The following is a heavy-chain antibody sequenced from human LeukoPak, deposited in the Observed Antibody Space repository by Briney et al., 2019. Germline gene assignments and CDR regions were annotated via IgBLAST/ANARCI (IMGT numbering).Heavy chain of an antibody. CDR1: GGSISTSNYY. CDR2: IYYSGST. Sequence: SETLSLTCTVSGGSISTSNYYWGWIRQPPGKGLEWIGSIYYSGSTYYNPSLKSRVTISVDTSKNQFSLKLSSVTAADTAVYYCARVMVGANFDYWGQGTLVTVSS. D-gene: IGHD1-26*01. CDR3: ARVMVGANFDY. J-gene: IGHJ4*02. V-gene: IGHV4-39*07.